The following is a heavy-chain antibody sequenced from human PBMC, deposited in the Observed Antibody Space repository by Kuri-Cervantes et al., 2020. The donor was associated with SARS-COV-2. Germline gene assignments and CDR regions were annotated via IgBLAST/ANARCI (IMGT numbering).Heavy chain of an antibody. Sequence: LSLTCAASGFTFSDYYMNWVRQAPGKGLEWVSSISSSSTIYYADSVKGRFTISRDNSKNTLYLQMNSLRAEGTAVYYCAKDPSGYSYGLWGQGTLVTVSS. V-gene: IGHV3-69-1*01. D-gene: IGHD5-18*01. J-gene: IGHJ4*02. CDR3: AKDPSGYSYGL. CDR1: GFTFSDYY. CDR2: ISSSSTI.